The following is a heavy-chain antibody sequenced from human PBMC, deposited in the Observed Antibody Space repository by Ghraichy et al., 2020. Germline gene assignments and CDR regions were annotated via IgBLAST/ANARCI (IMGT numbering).Heavy chain of an antibody. CDR2: ISSSSSYI. Sequence: GGSLRLSCAASGFTFSSYSMNWVRQAPGKGLEWVSSISSSSSYIYYADSVKGRFTISRDNAKNSLYLQMNSLRAEDTAVYYCARGSNILDAFDIWGQGTMVTVSS. CDR3: ARGSNILDAFDI. D-gene: IGHD2/OR15-2a*01. J-gene: IGHJ3*02. V-gene: IGHV3-21*01. CDR1: GFTFSSYS.